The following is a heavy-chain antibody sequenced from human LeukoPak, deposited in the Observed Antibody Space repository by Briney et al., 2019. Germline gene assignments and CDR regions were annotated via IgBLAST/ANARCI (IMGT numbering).Heavy chain of an antibody. CDR2: INMDGSTT. CDR1: GFTFSNYW. CDR3: AREYGQNTPHFDY. V-gene: IGHV3-74*01. Sequence: GGSLRLSCTASGFTFSNYWMHWVRQAPGKGLVWVSRINMDGSTTTYADPVKGRFTISRDNAKNTLCLQMNSLRAEDTAVFYCAREYGQNTPHFDYWGQGTLVTVSS. J-gene: IGHJ4*02. D-gene: IGHD2/OR15-2a*01.